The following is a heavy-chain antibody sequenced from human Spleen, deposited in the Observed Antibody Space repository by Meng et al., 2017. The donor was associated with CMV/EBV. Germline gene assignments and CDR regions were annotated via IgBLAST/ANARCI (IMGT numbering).Heavy chain of an antibody. CDR1: GGSFSGYY. J-gene: IGHJ4*02. CDR3: ARRDGRCLDY. D-gene: IGHD5-24*01. V-gene: IGHV4-34*01. CDR2: INHSGST. Sequence: QVQLHQWGAGLLKPSGTLSLTCAVYGGSFSGYYWSWIRQPPGKGLEWIGEINHSGSTNYNPSLKSRVTISVDTSKNQFSLKLSSVTAADTAVYYCARRDGRCLDYWGQGTLVTVSS.